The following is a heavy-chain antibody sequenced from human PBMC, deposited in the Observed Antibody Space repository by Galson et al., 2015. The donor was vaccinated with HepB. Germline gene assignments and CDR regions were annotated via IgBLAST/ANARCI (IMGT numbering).Heavy chain of an antibody. Sequence: TLSLTCTVSGDSISSDRSYWNWIRQPAGQGLEWIGRFYKSGVTTYNPSLKSRVTISADTSKNHFSLKLSSVTAADTAVYYCAREGTWVQVWFRSYYYGLDVWGPGIPVTVSS. V-gene: IGHV4-61*02. CDR2: FYKSGVT. J-gene: IGHJ6*02. CDR1: GDSISSDRSY. D-gene: IGHD1-1*01. CDR3: AREGTWVQVWFRSYYYGLDV.